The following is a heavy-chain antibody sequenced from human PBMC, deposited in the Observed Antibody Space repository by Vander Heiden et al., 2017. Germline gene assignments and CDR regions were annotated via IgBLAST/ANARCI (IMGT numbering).Heavy chain of an antibody. CDR2: ISWNTGSI. CDR3: AKGYCGTTLCHLHS. Sequence: EVQLVEPGGGLVQPGRSLRLSCAASGFKFDDYAMHWVRQAQGKGLEWVSSISWNTGSIGYADSVKGRFTISRDNAKNALFLQMNTVRGDDMALYYCAKGYCGTTLCHLHSWGQGTLVTVSS. D-gene: IGHD2-2*01. V-gene: IGHV3-9*03. CDR1: GFKFDDYA. J-gene: IGHJ4*02.